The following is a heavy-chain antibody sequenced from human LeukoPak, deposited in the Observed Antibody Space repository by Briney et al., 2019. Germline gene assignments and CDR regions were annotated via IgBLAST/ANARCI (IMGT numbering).Heavy chain of an antibody. CDR2: IYYSGST. CDR3: ARLTPPGPYSSGWFSLHFYFDY. Sequence: PSETLSLTCTVSGGSISSSSYYWGWIRQPPGKGLEWIGSIYYSGSTYYNPSLKSRVTISVDTSKNQFSLKLSSVTAADTAVYYCARLTPPGPYSSGWFSLHFYFDYWGQGTLVTVSS. CDR1: GGSISSSSYY. V-gene: IGHV4-39*01. J-gene: IGHJ4*02. D-gene: IGHD6-19*01.